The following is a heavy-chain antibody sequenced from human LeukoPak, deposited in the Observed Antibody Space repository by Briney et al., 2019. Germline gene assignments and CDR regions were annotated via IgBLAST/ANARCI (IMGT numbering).Heavy chain of an antibody. Sequence: ASVKVSCKASVYTFTNFYIHWVRQAPEQGLEWMGWMNPNSGDTSYAREFQDRVTMTRDTSLSTAYMELSRLRSDDTAVYFCARRPINCIITNCYVDYWGQGTLVTVSS. J-gene: IGHJ4*02. CDR1: VYTFTNFY. CDR3: ARRPINCIITNCYVDY. V-gene: IGHV1-2*02. D-gene: IGHD2-2*01. CDR2: MNPNSGDT.